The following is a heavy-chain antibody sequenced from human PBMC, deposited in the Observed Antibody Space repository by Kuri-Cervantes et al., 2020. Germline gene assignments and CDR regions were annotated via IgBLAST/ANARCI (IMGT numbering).Heavy chain of an antibody. J-gene: IGHJ5*02. CDR2: ISSSSSYI. V-gene: IGHV3-21*01. D-gene: IGHD5-18*01. CDR1: GFTVSSYS. CDR3: AREEDTAMAMNWFDP. Sequence: GGSLRLSCAASGFTVSSYSMNWVRQAPGKGLEWVSSISSSSSYIYYADSVKGRFTISRDNAKNSLYLQMNSLRAEDTAVYYCAREEDTAMAMNWFDPWGQGTLVTVSS.